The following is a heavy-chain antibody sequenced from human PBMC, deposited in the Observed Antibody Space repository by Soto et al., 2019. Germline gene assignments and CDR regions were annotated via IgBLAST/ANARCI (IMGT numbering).Heavy chain of an antibody. CDR2: TYYRSRWYH. Sequence: PSQTLSLTCAISGDSISSNSAAWNWIRQSPSRGFEWLGRTYYRSRWYHDYAVSVKSRIIINPDTSKNQVFLQLNSVTPDDTAVYYCASYRYDYWGQGTVVTVSS. J-gene: IGHJ4*02. D-gene: IGHD4-4*01. V-gene: IGHV6-1*01. CDR3: ASYRYDY. CDR1: GDSISSNSAA.